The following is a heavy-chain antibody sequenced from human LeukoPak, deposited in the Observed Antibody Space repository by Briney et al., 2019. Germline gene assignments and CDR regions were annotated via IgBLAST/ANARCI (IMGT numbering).Heavy chain of an antibody. V-gene: IGHV3-33*01. Sequence: GGSLRPSCAASGFTFSSYGMHWVRQAPGKGLEWVAVIWYDGSNKYYADSVKGRFTISRDNSKNTLYLQMNSLRAEDTAVYYCARERAGPYYYGMDVWGQGTTVTVSS. CDR3: ARERAGPYYYGMDV. CDR1: GFTFSSYG. CDR2: IWYDGSNK. J-gene: IGHJ6*02.